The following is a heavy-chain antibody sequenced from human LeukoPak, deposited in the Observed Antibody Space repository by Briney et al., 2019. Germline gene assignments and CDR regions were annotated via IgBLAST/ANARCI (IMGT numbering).Heavy chain of an antibody. CDR3: ARWKYVDYERTFDY. CDR2: IYHSGST. Sequence: SETLSLTCAVSGGSISSSNWWSWVRQPPGKGLEWIGEIYHSGSTNYNPFLKSRVTISVDKSKNQFSLKLTSATAADTAIYYCARWKYVDYERTFDYWGQGALVTVSS. CDR1: GGSISSSNW. J-gene: IGHJ4*02. V-gene: IGHV4-4*02. D-gene: IGHD4-17*01.